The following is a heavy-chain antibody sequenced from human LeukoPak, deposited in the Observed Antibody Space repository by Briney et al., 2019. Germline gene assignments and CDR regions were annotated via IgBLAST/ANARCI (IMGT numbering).Heavy chain of an antibody. CDR2: IIPIFGTA. Sequence: SVKVSCKASGGTFSSYAISWVRQAPGQGLEGMGRIIPIFGTANYAQKFQGRVTITTDESTSTAYMELSSLRSEDTAVYYCARDLHNWNGGGYFGYWGQGTLVTVSS. CDR1: GGTFSSYA. CDR3: ARDLHNWNGGGYFGY. V-gene: IGHV1-69*05. J-gene: IGHJ4*02. D-gene: IGHD1-20*01.